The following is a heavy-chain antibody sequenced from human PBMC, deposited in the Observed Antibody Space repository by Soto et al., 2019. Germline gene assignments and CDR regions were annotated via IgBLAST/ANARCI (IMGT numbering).Heavy chain of an antibody. D-gene: IGHD3-16*02. J-gene: IGHJ5*02. V-gene: IGHV3-23*01. CDR2: ISGSGDST. CDR3: AKDSDDYVWGSYRYNWFDP. Sequence: HPGGSLRLSCAASGFTFSTYAMTWVRQAPGKGLEWVSGISGSGDSTYYADSVKGRFIISRDNSKKTLYLQMNSLRAEDTAVYNCAKDSDDYVWGSYRYNWFDPWGQGTLVTVSS. CDR1: GFTFSTYA.